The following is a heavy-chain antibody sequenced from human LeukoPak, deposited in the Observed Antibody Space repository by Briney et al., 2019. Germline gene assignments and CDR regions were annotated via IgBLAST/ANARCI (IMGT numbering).Heavy chain of an antibody. J-gene: IGHJ4*02. D-gene: IGHD6-6*01. Sequence: TGGSLRLSCAASGFTFSSYSMNWVRQAPGKGLEWVSSISRSSSYIYYADSVKGRFTISRDNAKNSLYLQMNSLRAEDTAVYYCARGALYRSSSYDYWGQGTLVSVSS. V-gene: IGHV3-21*01. CDR3: ARGALYRSSSYDY. CDR2: ISRSSSYI. CDR1: GFTFSSYS.